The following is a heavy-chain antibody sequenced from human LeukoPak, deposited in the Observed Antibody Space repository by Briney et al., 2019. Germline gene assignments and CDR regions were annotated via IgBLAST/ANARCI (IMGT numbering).Heavy chain of an antibody. Sequence: GASVKVSCKASGGTFSSYAISWVRQAPGQGLEWMGGIIPIFGTANYAQKFQGRVTITADESTSTAYMELSSLRSEDTAAYYCAIILAENYYGSGSYYNGFDYWGQGTLVTVSS. V-gene: IGHV1-69*13. D-gene: IGHD3-10*01. CDR2: IIPIFGTA. CDR1: GGTFSSYA. CDR3: AIILAENYYGSGSYYNGFDY. J-gene: IGHJ4*02.